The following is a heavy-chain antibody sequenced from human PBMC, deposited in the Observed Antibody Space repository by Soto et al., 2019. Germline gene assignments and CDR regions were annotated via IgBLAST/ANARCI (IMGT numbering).Heavy chain of an antibody. CDR3: ARGFGEFDY. V-gene: IGHV4-34*01. J-gene: IGHJ4*02. CDR1: GGSFSGYY. Sequence: PSETLSLTCAVYGGSFSGYYWSWIRQPPGKGLEWIGEINHSGSTNYNPSLKSRVTISVDTSKNQFSLKLSSVTAADTAVYYCARGFGEFDYWGQGTLVTVPQ. CDR2: INHSGST. D-gene: IGHD3-10*01.